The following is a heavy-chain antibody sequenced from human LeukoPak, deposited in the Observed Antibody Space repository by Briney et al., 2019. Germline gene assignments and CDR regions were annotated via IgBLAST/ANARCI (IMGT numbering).Heavy chain of an antibody. CDR2: ISSSGSTI. CDR1: GFTFSSYE. Sequence: GGSLRLSCAASGFTFSSYEMNWVRQAPGKGLEWVSYISSSGSTIYYADSVKGRFTISRDNAKNSLYLQMNSLRAEDTAVYYCARDEPAGSIAAAGDNWFDPWGQGTLVTVSS. D-gene: IGHD6-13*01. CDR3: ARDEPAGSIAAAGDNWFDP. V-gene: IGHV3-48*03. J-gene: IGHJ5*02.